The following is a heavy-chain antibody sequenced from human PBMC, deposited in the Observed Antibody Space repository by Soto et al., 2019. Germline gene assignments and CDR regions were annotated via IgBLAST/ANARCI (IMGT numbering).Heavy chain of an antibody. J-gene: IGHJ4*02. CDR3: ARVRGSYEYRGFDY. D-gene: IGHD1-26*01. CDR2: IYYSGST. CDR1: GGSISSGGYY. Sequence: SETLSLTCTVSGGSISSGGYYWSWIRQHPGKGLEWIGYIYYSGSTYYNPSLKSRVTISVDTSKNQFSLKLSSVTAADTAVYYCARVRGSYEYRGFDYWGQGTLVTVSS. V-gene: IGHV4-31*03.